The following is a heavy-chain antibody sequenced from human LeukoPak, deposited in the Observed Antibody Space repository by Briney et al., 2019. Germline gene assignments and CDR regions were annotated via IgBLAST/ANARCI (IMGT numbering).Heavy chain of an antibody. J-gene: IGHJ6*02. CDR1: GGSFSGYY. CDR2: INHSGST. Sequence: PSETLSLTCAVYGGSFSGYYWSWIRQPPGKGLEWIREINHSGSTNYNPSLKSRVTISVDTSKNQFSLKLSSVTAADTAVYYCARGLLRYFDWFKYYYGMDVWGQGTTVTVSS. D-gene: IGHD3-9*01. V-gene: IGHV4-34*01. CDR3: ARGLLRYFDWFKYYYGMDV.